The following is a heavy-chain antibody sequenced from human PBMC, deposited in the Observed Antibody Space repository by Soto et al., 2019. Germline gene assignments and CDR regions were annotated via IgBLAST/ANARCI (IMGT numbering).Heavy chain of an antibody. V-gene: IGHV4-31*03. Sequence: SETLSLTCSVSSYSMNSGGYYWSWIRQHPGKGLEWIGYIYSKGDTYYNPSLKRRVTISVDTAKHQLSLNLKSVTAADTAVYYCASSGGSSSPYQYYALDVWGQGTPVT. CDR2: IYSKGDT. CDR1: SYSMNSGGYY. CDR3: ASSGGSSSPYQYYALDV. D-gene: IGHD6-6*01. J-gene: IGHJ6*02.